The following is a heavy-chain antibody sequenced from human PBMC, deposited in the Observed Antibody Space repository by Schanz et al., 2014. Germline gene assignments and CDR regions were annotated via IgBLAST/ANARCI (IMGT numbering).Heavy chain of an antibody. Sequence: EVKLVESGGGAVRPGGSLRLSCAASGFTLSSYWMHWVRQVPGKGLEWVSCTNGDGTNAKYADSVKGRVTISRDNAKNSVSLQMRRLRVEDTAVYYCASGVHVSSLQKGLQFWGRGTLVIVSS. V-gene: IGHV3-74*01. D-gene: IGHD3-10*01. CDR3: ASGVHVSSLQKGLQF. J-gene: IGHJ1*01. CDR2: TNGDGTNA. CDR1: GFTLSSYW.